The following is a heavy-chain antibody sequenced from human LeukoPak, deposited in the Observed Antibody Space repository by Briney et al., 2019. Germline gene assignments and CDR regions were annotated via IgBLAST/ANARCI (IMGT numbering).Heavy chain of an antibody. J-gene: IGHJ1*01. D-gene: IGHD3-22*01. CDR1: GYTLTELS. V-gene: IGHV1-24*01. CDR3: ATKFDRSYYDSNEYFQH. Sequence: ASVKVSCKVSGYTLTELSMHWVRQAPGKGLEWMGGFDPEDGETINAQKFQGRVTMTEDTSTDTAYMELSSLRSEDTAVYYCATKFDRSYYDSNEYFQHWGQGTLVTVSS. CDR2: FDPEDGET.